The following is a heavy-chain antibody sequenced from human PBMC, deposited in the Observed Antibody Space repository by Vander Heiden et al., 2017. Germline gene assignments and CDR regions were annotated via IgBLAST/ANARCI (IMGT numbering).Heavy chain of an antibody. CDR1: GFTFINYA. Sequence: EVQLLESGGGLVQPGGSLRLSCAASGFTFINYAMSWVRQSPGKGLQWVSGISNGGGNTYYAGSVRGRFTISRDNSKNTLYLQMNSLSAEDTAHYYCAKDYSSSGYSFDYWGQGILVTVSS. D-gene: IGHD6-6*01. CDR3: AKDYSSSGYSFDY. V-gene: IGHV3-23*01. CDR2: ISNGGGNT. J-gene: IGHJ4*02.